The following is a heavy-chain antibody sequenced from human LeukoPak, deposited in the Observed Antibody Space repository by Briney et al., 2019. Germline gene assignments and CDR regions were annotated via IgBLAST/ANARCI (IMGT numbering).Heavy chain of an antibody. D-gene: IGHD6-19*01. J-gene: IGHJ6*03. V-gene: IGHV4-30-4*08. CDR1: AGSISSGEYY. CDR2: IYYSGRT. Sequence: SQTLSLTCTVSAGSISSGEYYWSWIRQPPGKGLEWIGYIYYSGRTYYNPSLKSRLAITVDTSKNQFSLKLNSVTAADTAVYYCARNAGSSGWYENYYYYYMDVWGKGTTVTVSS. CDR3: ARNAGSSGWYENYYYYYMDV.